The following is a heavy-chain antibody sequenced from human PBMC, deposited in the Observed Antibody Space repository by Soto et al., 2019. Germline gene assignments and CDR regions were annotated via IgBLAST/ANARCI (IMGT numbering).Heavy chain of an antibody. CDR3: ARVGYDSSGYYYDY. D-gene: IGHD3-22*01. CDR2: IIPIFGTA. CDR1: GGTFSSYA. Sequence: SVKVSCKASGGTFSSYAISWVRQAPGQGLEWMGGIIPIFGTANYAQKFQGRVTITADESTSTAYMELSSLRSEDTAVYYCARVGYDSSGYYYDYWGQEPWSPSPQ. J-gene: IGHJ4*01. V-gene: IGHV1-69*13.